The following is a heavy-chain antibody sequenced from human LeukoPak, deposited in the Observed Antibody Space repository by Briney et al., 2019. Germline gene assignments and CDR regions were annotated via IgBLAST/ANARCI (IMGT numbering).Heavy chain of an antibody. D-gene: IGHD2-21*01. CDR3: ARSGPRGRLWGPHVAGN. Sequence: PSETLSLTCAVYGGSFSGYYWSWIRQPPGKGLEWIGEINHSGSTNYNPSLKSRVTISVDTSKNQFSLKLSSVTAADTAVYYCARSGPRGRLWGPHVAGNWGQGTLVTASS. CDR2: INHSGST. J-gene: IGHJ4*02. V-gene: IGHV4-34*01. CDR1: GGSFSGYY.